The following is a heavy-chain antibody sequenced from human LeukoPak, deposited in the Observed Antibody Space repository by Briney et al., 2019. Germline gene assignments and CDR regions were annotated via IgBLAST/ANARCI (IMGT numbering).Heavy chain of an antibody. J-gene: IGHJ5*02. Sequence: GGSLRLSCAASGFTFSSNVINWVRQVPGKGLEWVSAISGSGDSTYYADSVRGRFTISRDNSKNTLCLQMNSLRAEDTAVYYCAKVRLVVVAATDNNWFDPWGQGTLVTVSS. CDR2: ISGSGDST. V-gene: IGHV3-23*01. CDR1: GFTFSSNV. D-gene: IGHD2-15*01. CDR3: AKVRLVVVAATDNNWFDP.